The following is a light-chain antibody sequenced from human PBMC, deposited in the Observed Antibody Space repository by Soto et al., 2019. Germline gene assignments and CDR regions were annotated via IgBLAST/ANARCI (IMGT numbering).Light chain of an antibody. CDR1: LSVSSY. CDR3: QQRRG. J-gene: IGKJ1*01. Sequence: EIVLTQSPATLSLSPGEKANLSCRASLSVSSYLAWYQQKPGQAPRLLIYDASNRATGIPARFSGSGSGTDFTLTISSLEPEDFAVYYCQQRRGFGQGTKVDIK. V-gene: IGKV3-11*01. CDR2: DAS.